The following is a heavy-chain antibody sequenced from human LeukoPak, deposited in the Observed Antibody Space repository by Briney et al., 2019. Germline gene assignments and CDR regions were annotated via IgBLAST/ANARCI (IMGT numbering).Heavy chain of an antibody. CDR3: ARDVGKAYFDY. CDR1: GFTFSSYW. J-gene: IGHJ4*02. D-gene: IGHD2-15*01. CDR2: IKQDGSEK. V-gene: IGHV3-7*01. Sequence: PGGSLRLSCAASGFTFSSYWMTWLRQAPGKGLEWVANIKQDGSEKYYADSVKGRFTISRDNSKNTLYLQMNSLRAEDTAVYYCARDVGKAYFDYWGQGTLVTVSS.